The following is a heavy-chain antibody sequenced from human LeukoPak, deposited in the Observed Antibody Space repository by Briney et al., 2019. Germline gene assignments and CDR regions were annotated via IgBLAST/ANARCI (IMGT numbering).Heavy chain of an antibody. V-gene: IGHV3-30*18. J-gene: IGHJ4*02. CDR1: GFTFSSYG. D-gene: IGHD3-22*01. CDR2: ISYDGSNK. CDR3: AKEGYYYDSSGYYSS. Sequence: GGSLRLSCAASGFTFSSYGMHWVRQAPGKGLEWVAVISYDGSNKYYADSVKGRFTISRDNSKNTLYLQMNSLRAEDTAVYYCAKEGYYYDSSGYYSSWGQGTLVTVSS.